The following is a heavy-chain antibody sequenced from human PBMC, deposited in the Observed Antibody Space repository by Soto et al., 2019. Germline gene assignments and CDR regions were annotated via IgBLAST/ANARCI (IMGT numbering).Heavy chain of an antibody. CDR3: ARAQATSQQEMGEGHYSYDMDV. V-gene: IGHV6-1*01. Sequence: SQTLSLTCDISGDSVSSNSAALNWIRQSPSRVLEWLGRPYYRCKSYNDYAVSVKSRITINPGTSKNQFSLQLNSATPEDTAVYYCARAQATSQQEMGEGHYSYDMDVCGQGNTVIVA. CDR1: GDSVSSNSAA. J-gene: IGHJ6*02. D-gene: IGHD3-16*01. CDR2: PYYRCKSYN.